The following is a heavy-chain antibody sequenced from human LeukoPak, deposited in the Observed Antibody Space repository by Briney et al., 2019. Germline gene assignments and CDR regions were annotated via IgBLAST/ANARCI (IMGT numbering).Heavy chain of an antibody. CDR2: IYYSGST. V-gene: IGHV4-39*01. Sequence: SETLSLTCAVSGGSISSTGYCWAWIRQPPGKGLDWIGTIYYSGSTYHNTSLKSRITMSVDTSRNQFSLKLSSVDAADTAVYYCAKAGVRYFDSSGLYAFDFWGQGTTVTVSS. J-gene: IGHJ3*01. CDR1: GGSISSTGYC. CDR3: AKAGVRYFDSSGLYAFDF. D-gene: IGHD3-22*01.